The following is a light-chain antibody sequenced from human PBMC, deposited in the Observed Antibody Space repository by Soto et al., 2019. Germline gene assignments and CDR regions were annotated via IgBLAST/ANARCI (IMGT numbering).Light chain of an antibody. CDR1: SSDVGSYNL. CDR2: EGS. CDR3: CSYAGSIVV. V-gene: IGLV2-23*01. Sequence: QSALTQPASVSGSPGQSITISCTGTSSDVGSYNLVSWYQQHPGKAPKLMIYEGSKRPSGVSSRFSGSKSGNTASLTISGLQAEDEADYYCCSYAGSIVVFGGGTKLTVL. J-gene: IGLJ2*01.